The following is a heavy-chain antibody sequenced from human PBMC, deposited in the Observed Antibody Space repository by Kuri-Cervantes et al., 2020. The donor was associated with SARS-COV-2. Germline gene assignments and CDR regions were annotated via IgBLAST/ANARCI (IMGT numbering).Heavy chain of an antibody. CDR1: GYSISSGYY. CDR2: IYHSGST. Sequence: ESLKISCPVSGYSISSGYYWGWIRQPPGKGLEWIGSIYHSGSTYYNPSLKSRVTISVDTSKNQFSLKLSSVTAADTAVYYCARQLRLYSMDVWGKGTTVTVSS. CDR3: ARQLRLYSMDV. J-gene: IGHJ6*03. D-gene: IGHD5-12*01. V-gene: IGHV4-38-2*01.